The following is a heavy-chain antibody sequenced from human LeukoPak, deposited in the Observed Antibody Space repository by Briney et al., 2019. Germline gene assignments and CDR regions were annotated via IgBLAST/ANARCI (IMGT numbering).Heavy chain of an antibody. CDR3: ARVTTRYYDSSGYYFDY. Sequence: PGRSLRLSCAASGFTFSSYAMHWVRQAPGKGLEWVAVISYDGSNKYYADSVKGRFTISRDNSKNTLYLQMNSLSAEDTAVYYCARVTTRYYDSSGYYFDYWGQGTLVTVS. D-gene: IGHD3-22*01. V-gene: IGHV3-30-3*01. CDR1: GFTFSSYA. CDR2: ISYDGSNK. J-gene: IGHJ4*02.